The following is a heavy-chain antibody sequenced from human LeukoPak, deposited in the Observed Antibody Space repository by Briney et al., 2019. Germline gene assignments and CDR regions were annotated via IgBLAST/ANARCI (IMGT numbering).Heavy chain of an antibody. D-gene: IGHD3-22*01. V-gene: IGHV4-39*07. CDR3: ARARTPLYYDSRAYYFDY. Sequence: SETLSLTCTVSGGSISSSSYYWGWIRQPPGKGLEGIGSIYYSGSTYYNPSLKSRVTISVDTSKNQFSLKLSFVTAADTAVYYCARARTPLYYDSRAYYFDYWGQGTLATVSS. CDR2: IYYSGST. J-gene: IGHJ4*02. CDR1: GGSISSSSYY.